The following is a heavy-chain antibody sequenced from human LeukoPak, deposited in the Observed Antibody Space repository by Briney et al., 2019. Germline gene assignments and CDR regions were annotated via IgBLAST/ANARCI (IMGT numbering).Heavy chain of an antibody. CDR2: ISTSGSAI. Sequence: QPGGSLRLSCGASGFTFSTSEMNWVRQAPGKGLEWVSYISTSGSAIYYADSVKGRFTISRDNAKNSLYLQMNSLRAEDTAVYYCARGSRTIELGDDYWGQGTLVTVSS. D-gene: IGHD5-24*01. J-gene: IGHJ4*02. V-gene: IGHV3-48*03. CDR1: GFTFSTSE. CDR3: ARGSRTIELGDDY.